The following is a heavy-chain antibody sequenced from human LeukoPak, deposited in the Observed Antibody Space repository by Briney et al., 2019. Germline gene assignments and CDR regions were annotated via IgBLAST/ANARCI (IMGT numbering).Heavy chain of an antibody. CDR3: ALVTSGNWWFDP. V-gene: IGHV1-46*01. J-gene: IGHJ5*02. D-gene: IGHD2-21*02. CDR1: GYSFSTSY. CDR2: NNPGGGST. Sequence: ASVKVSCKASGYSFSTSYMHWVRQAPGQGLEWMGTNNPGGGSTVSTQKFQGRVTMTRDTSTRTVYMELSSLRSEDTAVYYCALVTSGNWWFDPWGQGTLVTVSS.